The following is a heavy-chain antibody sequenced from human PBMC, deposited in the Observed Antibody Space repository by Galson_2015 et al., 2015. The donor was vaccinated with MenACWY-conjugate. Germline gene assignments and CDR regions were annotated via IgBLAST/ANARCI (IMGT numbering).Heavy chain of an antibody. D-gene: IGHD6-19*01. CDR3: AQDRGYSSA. Sequence: SLRLSCAGSGFTFSRYAMSWVRQAPGKRLEWVSAISSSADRTYYTDSVKGRFTISRDNSKNTLYLQMDSLRAEDTAVYYCAQDRGYSSAWGQGTLVTVSS. J-gene: IGHJ5*02. CDR2: ISSSADRT. V-gene: IGHV3-23*01. CDR1: GFTFSRYA.